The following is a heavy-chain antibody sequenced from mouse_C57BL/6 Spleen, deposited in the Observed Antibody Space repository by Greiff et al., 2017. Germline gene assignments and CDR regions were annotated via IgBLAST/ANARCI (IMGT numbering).Heavy chain of an antibody. CDR2: IWGVGST. D-gene: IGHD1-1*01. Sequence: QVQLQQSGPGLVAPSQSLSITCTVSGFSLTSYGVDWVRQSPGKGLEWMGGIWGVGSTNYNSALKSRLSIIKDNSKSHFFLKMNSLQTDDTAMYYCDTSITAVPFAYWGQGTLVTVSA. J-gene: IGHJ3*01. CDR3: DTSITAVPFAY. V-gene: IGHV2-6*01. CDR1: GFSLTSYG.